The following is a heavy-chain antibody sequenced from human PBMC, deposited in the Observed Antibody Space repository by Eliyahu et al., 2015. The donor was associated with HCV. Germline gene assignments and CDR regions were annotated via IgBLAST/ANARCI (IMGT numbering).Heavy chain of an antibody. CDR3: TRVSGCSSTSCYIQGYSFDY. D-gene: IGHD2-2*02. Sequence: EVQLVESGGGLVQPGRSLRLSCTASGFTFGXYAXXWVRQAPGKGLEWVGFIRSKAYGGTTEYAASVKGRFTISRDDSKSIAYLQMNSLKTEDTAVYYCTRVSGCSSTSCYIQGYSFDYWGQGTLVTVSS. J-gene: IGHJ4*02. V-gene: IGHV3-49*04. CDR2: IRSKAYGGTT. CDR1: GFTFGXYA.